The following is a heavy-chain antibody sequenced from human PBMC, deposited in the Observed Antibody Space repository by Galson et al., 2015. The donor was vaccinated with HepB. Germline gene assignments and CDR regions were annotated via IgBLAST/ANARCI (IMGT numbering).Heavy chain of an antibody. CDR2: IIPIFDTT. J-gene: IGHJ5*02. CDR3: ARDQVGDSSAWLGFDP. Sequence: SVKVSCKASGGTFSSYTINWVRQAPGQGLEWMGGIIPIFDTTYYAQRFQGRITITADDSRSTAYMELRSLRYEDTAVYYCARDQVGDSSAWLGFDPWGQGTLVTVSS. D-gene: IGHD6-19*01. V-gene: IGHV1-69*13. CDR1: GGTFSSYT.